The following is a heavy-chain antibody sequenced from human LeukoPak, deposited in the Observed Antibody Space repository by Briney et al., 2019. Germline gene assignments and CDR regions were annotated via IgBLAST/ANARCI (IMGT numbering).Heavy chain of an antibody. CDR2: INHSGST. V-gene: IGHV4-34*01. J-gene: IGHJ4*02. CDR1: GGSFSGYY. Sequence: SETLSLTCAVYGGSFSGYYWGWIRQPPGKGLEWIGEINHSGSTNYNPSLKSRVTISVDTSKNQFSLKVSSVTAADTAVYYCASNYYGSGSFDYWGQGNLVTVSS. D-gene: IGHD3-10*01. CDR3: ASNYYGSGSFDY.